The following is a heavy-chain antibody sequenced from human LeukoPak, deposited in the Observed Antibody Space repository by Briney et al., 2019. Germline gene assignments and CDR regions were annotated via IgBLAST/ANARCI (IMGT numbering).Heavy chain of an antibody. CDR3: ARVQYYDILTGRYGMDV. CDR1: GYTFTGYY. Sequence: ASVKVSCKASGYTFTGYYMHWVRQAPGQGLEWMGWINPNSGGTNYAQKFQGRVTMTRDTSISTAYMELSRLRSDDTAVYYRARVQYYDILTGRYGMDVWGQGTTVTVSS. V-gene: IGHV1-2*02. CDR2: INPNSGGT. J-gene: IGHJ6*02. D-gene: IGHD3-9*01.